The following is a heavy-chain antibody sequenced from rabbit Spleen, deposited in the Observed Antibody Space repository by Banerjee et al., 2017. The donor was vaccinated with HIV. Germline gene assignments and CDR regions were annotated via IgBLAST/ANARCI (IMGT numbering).Heavy chain of an antibody. CDR2: IDPVFGIT. Sequence: HLKESGGGLVQPGGSLKLSCKASGFTLSSYYMNWVRQAPGKGLEWIGYIDPVFGITNYANWVQGRFTISSDNAQNTVDLQMHSLTAADTATYFCAREDVGGSYTLWGPGTLVTVS. J-gene: IGHJ4*01. V-gene: IGHV1S7*01. CDR1: GFTLSSYY. CDR3: AREDVGGSYTL. D-gene: IGHD1-1*01.